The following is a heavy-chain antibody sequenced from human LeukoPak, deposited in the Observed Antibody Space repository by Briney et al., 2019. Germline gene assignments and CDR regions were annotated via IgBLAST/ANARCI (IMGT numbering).Heavy chain of an antibody. Sequence: RASVKVSCKASGYTFTSYGISWVRQAPGQGLEWMGWISAYNGNTNYAQKLQGRVTMTTDTSTSTAYMELRSLRSDDTAVYYCATALVLLWFGEIRPGSFDYWGQGTLVTVSS. D-gene: IGHD3-10*01. J-gene: IGHJ4*02. V-gene: IGHV1-18*01. CDR3: ATALVLLWFGEIRPGSFDY. CDR2: ISAYNGNT. CDR1: GYTFTSYG.